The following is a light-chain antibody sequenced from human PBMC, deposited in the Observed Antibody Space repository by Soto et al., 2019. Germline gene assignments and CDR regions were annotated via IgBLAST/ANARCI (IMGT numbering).Light chain of an antibody. V-gene: IGKV2-28*01. CDR2: LDS. CDR3: MQSLQTPIT. J-gene: IGKJ2*01. Sequence: DIVLTQSPLTLPVSLGEPASISCRASRRLLQSNGYNYLDWFLQKPGQSPQLLVYLDSNRASGVPGRFRGSGSGTDFTRKISRVEAEDVGVYYCMQSLQTPITFGRGTRLEI. CDR1: RRLLQSNGYNY.